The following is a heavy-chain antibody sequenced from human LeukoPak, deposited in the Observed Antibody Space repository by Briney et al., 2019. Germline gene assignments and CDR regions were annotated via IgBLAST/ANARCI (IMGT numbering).Heavy chain of an antibody. CDR3: AKVMPAAGCFDY. V-gene: IGHV3-9*01. Sequence: PGGSLRLSCAASGFTFDDYAMHWVRQAPGKGLEWVSGISWNSGSIGYADSVKGRFTISRDNAKYSLYLQMNSLRAEDTALYYCAKVMPAAGCFDYWGQGTLVTVSS. D-gene: IGHD6-13*01. CDR1: GFTFDDYA. J-gene: IGHJ4*02. CDR2: ISWNSGSI.